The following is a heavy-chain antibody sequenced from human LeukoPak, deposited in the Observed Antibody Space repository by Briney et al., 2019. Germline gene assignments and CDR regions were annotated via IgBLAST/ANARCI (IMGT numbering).Heavy chain of an antibody. CDR2: IYPGDSDT. D-gene: IGHD6-6*01. J-gene: IGHJ4*02. Sequence: GESLKISCNASGYTFSNYWIGWVRQVPGKGLEWMGIIYPGDSDTRYSPSFQGQITISADKSITTAYLQWSSLEASDTAMYFCARHGKISRSANYFDYWGQGTLVTVSS. CDR3: ARHGKISRSANYFDY. V-gene: IGHV5-51*01. CDR1: GYTFSNYW.